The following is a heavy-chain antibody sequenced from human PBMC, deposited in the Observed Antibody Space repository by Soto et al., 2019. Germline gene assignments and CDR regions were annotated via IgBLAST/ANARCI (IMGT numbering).Heavy chain of an antibody. Sequence: SETLSLTCTVSGGSISSFYWSWIRQPPGKGLEWIGYIYYSGSTNYNPSLKSRVTISVDTSKNQFSLKLSSVTAADTAVYYCARRYGDYFDFWGQGTLVTVSS. V-gene: IGHV4-59*08. CDR2: IYYSGST. J-gene: IGHJ4*02. CDR3: ARRYGDYFDF. D-gene: IGHD4-17*01. CDR1: GGSISSFY.